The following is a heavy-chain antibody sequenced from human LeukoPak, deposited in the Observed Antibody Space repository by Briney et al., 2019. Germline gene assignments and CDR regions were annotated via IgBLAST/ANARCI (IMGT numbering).Heavy chain of an antibody. D-gene: IGHD2-2*01. CDR1: GGSISSSSYY. CDR3: ARLQVPAAFDY. Sequence: SETLSLTCTVSGGSISSSSYYWGWIRQPPVEGLEWIGSIYYSGSTYYNPSLKSRVTISVDASKNQFSLKLSSVTAADTAVYYCARLQVPAAFDYWGQGTLVTVSS. V-gene: IGHV4-39*01. CDR2: IYYSGST. J-gene: IGHJ4*02.